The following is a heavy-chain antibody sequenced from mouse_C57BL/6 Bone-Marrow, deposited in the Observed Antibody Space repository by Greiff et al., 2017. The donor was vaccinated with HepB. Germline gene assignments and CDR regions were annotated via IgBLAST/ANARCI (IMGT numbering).Heavy chain of an antibody. V-gene: IGHV1-15*01. CDR3: TRRVTTTVDFDY. D-gene: IGHD2-3*01. J-gene: IGHJ2*01. Sequence: QVQLQQSGAELVRPGASVTLSCKASGYTFTDYEMHWVKQTPVHGLEWIGAIDPETGGTAYNQKFKGKAILTADKSSSTAYMELRSLTSEDSAVYCCTRRVTTTVDFDYWGQGTTLTVSS. CDR2: IDPETGGT. CDR1: GYTFTDYE.